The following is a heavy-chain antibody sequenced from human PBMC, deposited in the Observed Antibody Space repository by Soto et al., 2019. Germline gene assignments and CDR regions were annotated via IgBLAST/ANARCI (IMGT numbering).Heavy chain of an antibody. CDR1: GGSISSYY. D-gene: IGHD1-1*01. J-gene: IGHJ4*02. CDR2: IYYSGST. V-gene: IGHV4-59*03. Sequence: SETLSLTCTVSGGSISSYYWSWIRQPPGKGLEWIGYIYYSGSTNYNPSLKSRVSMTTDTSISTAYLELTNLTYGDTAVYYCEVTTGFWGQGTMVTVS. CDR3: EVTTGF.